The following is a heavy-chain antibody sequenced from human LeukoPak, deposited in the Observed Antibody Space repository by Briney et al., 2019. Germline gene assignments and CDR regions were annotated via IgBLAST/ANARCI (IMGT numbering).Heavy chain of an antibody. V-gene: IGHV4-59*05. CDR3: ARNISMILEPARRMKYNWFDP. CDR1: GFTFSSYE. Sequence: GSLRLSCAASGFTFSSYEMSWVRQAPGKGLEWIGSVFYSVRIAYNPSLKSRVTISVDTSENQSSLKVTSVTAADTAIYYCARNISMILEPARRMKYNWFDPWGQGTLVTVSS. D-gene: IGHD3-22*01. J-gene: IGHJ5*02. CDR2: VFYSVRI.